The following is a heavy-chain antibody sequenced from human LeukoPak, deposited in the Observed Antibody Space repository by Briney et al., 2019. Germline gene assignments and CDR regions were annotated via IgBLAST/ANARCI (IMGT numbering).Heavy chain of an antibody. V-gene: IGHV3-30-3*01. J-gene: IGHJ4*02. CDR2: MSYDGSSK. Sequence: GRSLRLSCAASRFTFSSFSMHWVRQAPGKGLEWVAVMSYDGSSKNYADSVKGRFTISRDNSKNTLYLQMNSLRAEDTAVYYCAKERGYHLDYWGQGTLVTVSS. CDR1: RFTFSSFS. CDR3: AKERGYHLDY. D-gene: IGHD2-2*01.